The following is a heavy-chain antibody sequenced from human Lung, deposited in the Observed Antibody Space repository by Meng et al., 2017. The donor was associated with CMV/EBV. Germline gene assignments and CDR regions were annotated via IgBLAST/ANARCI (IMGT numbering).Heavy chain of an antibody. D-gene: IGHD2-15*01. CDR2: MNPNSDNT. CDR3: ARGYCSGGSCPVFDP. Sequence: RAEVTQPGALMQVSCKASGYTFTSYDINWVQQATGPGLEWMGWMNPNSDNTGYAQKFQGSVTMTRNTYISTAYMELSSLRYEDTAVYYCARGYCSGGSCPVFDPWGQGTLVTVSS. CDR1: GYTFTSYD. V-gene: IGHV1-8*01. J-gene: IGHJ5*02.